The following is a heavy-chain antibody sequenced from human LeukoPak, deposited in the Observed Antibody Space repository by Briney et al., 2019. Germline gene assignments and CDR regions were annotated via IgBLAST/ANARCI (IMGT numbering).Heavy chain of an antibody. CDR1: GFTFRNAW. J-gene: IGHJ5*02. CDR3: TTETDFWSGYPPNWFDP. D-gene: IGHD3-3*01. Sequence: PGGSLRLSCAASGFTFRNAWISWVRQAPGKGLEWVGRIKSKTDGGTTDYAAPVKGRFTISRDDSKNTLYLQMNSLKTEDTAVYYCTTETDFWSGYPPNWFDPWGQGTLVTVSS. V-gene: IGHV3-15*01. CDR2: IKSKTDGGTT.